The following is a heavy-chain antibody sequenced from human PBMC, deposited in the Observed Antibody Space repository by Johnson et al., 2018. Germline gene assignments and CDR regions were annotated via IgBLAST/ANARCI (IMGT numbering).Heavy chain of an antibody. CDR2: ISSDGSDK. V-gene: IGHV3-30*03. CDR1: GFTVSSYG. J-gene: IGHJ6*03. D-gene: IGHD3-16*01. CDR3: AREGEGSYYYHDYMDV. Sequence: QVQLVQSGGGMVQPGRSLRLSCAASGFTVSSYGMHWVRQAPGKGLEWVAVISSDGSDKYYADSVRGRFTISRDNSKNTLYLQMNSLRAEDTAVYFCAREGEGSYYYHDYMDVWGKGTTVTVSS.